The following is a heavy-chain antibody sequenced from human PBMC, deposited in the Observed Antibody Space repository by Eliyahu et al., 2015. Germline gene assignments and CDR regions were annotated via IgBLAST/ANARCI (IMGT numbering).Heavy chain of an antibody. D-gene: IGHD6-19*01. CDR3: ARGGGVAVAGTIDY. CDR2: IYYXGST. Sequence: QLQLQESGPGLVKPSETLSLTCTVSGGSISXSSYYWGWIRXPPGKGREXXGXIYYXGSTYYNPSLKXRVTISVDTSKNQFSLKLSSVTAADTAVYYCARGGGVAVAGTIDYWGQGTLVTVSS. V-gene: IGHV4-39*07. CDR1: GGSISXSSYY. J-gene: IGHJ4*02.